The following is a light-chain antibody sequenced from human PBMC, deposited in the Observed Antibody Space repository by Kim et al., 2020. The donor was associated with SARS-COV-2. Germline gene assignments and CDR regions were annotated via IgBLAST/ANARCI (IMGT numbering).Light chain of an antibody. CDR3: QQSFSTPRT. CDR2: ATS. V-gene: IGKV1-39*01. CDR1: EMISRS. Sequence: ASVGDRVTIACQASEMISRSLHWYQQKPGKAPNLLIFATSSLHSGVPSRFSGTGSGTDFTLTISSLQPEDLATYYCQQSFSTPRTFGQGTKVDIK. J-gene: IGKJ1*01.